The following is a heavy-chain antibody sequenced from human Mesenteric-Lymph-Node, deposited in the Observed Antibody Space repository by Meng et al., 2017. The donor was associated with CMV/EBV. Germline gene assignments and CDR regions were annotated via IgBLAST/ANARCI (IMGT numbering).Heavy chain of an antibody. V-gene: IGHV1-46*01. J-gene: IGHJ6*02. CDR1: GYTFTSYY. Sequence: ASVKVSCKASGYTFTSYYMHWVRQAPGQGLEWMGIINPSGGSTSYAQKFQGRVTMTRDTSTSTVYMELSSLRSEDTAVYYCARDRLEIMIFGVVTDYYYYYGMDVWGQGTTVTVSS. D-gene: IGHD3-3*01. CDR2: INPSGGST. CDR3: ARDRLEIMIFGVVTDYYYYYGMDV.